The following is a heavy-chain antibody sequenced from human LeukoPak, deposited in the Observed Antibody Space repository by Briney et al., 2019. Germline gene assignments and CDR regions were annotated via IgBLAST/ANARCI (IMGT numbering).Heavy chain of an antibody. Sequence: GGSLRLSCAASGFTFSSYSMNWVRQAPGRGLEWVSGIGSNSVPTVYADSVKGRFTISRDNSKSMLYLQMDSLRVEDTAVYYCAKHCSGYCNAASEKRFDPWGQGTLVTVSS. CDR2: IGSNSVPT. J-gene: IGHJ5*02. V-gene: IGHV3-23*01. D-gene: IGHD2-2*03. CDR1: GFTFSSYS. CDR3: AKHCSGYCNAASEKRFDP.